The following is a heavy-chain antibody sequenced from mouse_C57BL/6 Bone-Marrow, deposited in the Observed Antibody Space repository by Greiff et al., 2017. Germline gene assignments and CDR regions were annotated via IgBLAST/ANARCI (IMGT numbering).Heavy chain of an antibody. CDR1: GFTFSSYG. CDR3: ASPGGRAMDY. CDR2: ISSGGSYT. V-gene: IGHV5-6*01. Sequence: VQLQESGGDLVKPGGSLKLSCAASGFTFSSYGMSWVRQTPDKRLEWVATISSGGSYTYYPDSVKGRFTISRDNAKNTLYLQMSSLKSEDTAMYYCASPGGRAMDYWGQGTSVTVSS. J-gene: IGHJ4*01.